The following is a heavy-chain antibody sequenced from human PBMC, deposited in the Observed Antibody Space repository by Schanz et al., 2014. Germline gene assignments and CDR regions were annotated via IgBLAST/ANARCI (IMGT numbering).Heavy chain of an antibody. J-gene: IGHJ4*02. Sequence: QVQLVQSGPAVKKPGASMKVSCLASGYSFTEYFLHWVRQAPGQGLEWMRWINPNSGETNYEQKFKGRVTLTSDTSISTAFMELSGLTSDDTATYFCARAPYTGYDCSGYWGPGTLLIVSS. CDR1: GYSFTEYF. D-gene: IGHD5-12*01. V-gene: IGHV1-2*02. CDR2: INPNSGET. CDR3: ARAPYTGYDCSGY.